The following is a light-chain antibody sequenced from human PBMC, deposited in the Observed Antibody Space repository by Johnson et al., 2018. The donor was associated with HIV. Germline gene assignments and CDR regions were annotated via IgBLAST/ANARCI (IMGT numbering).Light chain of an antibody. CDR2: DND. CDR1: SANIENNY. V-gene: IGLV1-51*01. J-gene: IGLJ1*01. Sequence: QSVLTQPPSVSAAPGQKVTISCSVGSANIENNYVSWYQQLPHTAPKLLISDNDKRPSGIPDRFSGSKSGASATLGITGLQTGDEADYYCGVWDASLSPHYVFGTGTTVTVL. CDR3: GVWDASLSPHYV.